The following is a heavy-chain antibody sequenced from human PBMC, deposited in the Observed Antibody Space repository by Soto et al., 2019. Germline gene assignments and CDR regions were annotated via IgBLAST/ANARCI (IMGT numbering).Heavy chain of an antibody. J-gene: IGHJ4*02. CDR2: ISYDGSNK. CDR3: ATSVLVID. D-gene: IGHD2-2*01. CDR1: GFTFSSYD. V-gene: IGHV3-30-3*01. Sequence: QVQLVESGGGVVQPGRSLRLSCAVSGFTFSSYDMHWVRQAPGKGLEWVAVISYDGSNKYYADSVKGRFTISRDNSKNTLYLQMNSLRAEDTAVYYCATSVLVIDWGQGTLVTVSS.